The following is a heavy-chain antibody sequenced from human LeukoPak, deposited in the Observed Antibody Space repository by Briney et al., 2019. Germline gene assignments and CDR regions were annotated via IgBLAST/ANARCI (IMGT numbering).Heavy chain of an antibody. CDR1: GGSISSSSYY. CDR3: ASRGVSRGNAFDI. D-gene: IGHD2-8*01. Sequence: SETLSLTCTVSGGSISSSSYYWGWIRQPPGKGLEWIGSIYYSGSTYYNPSLKSRVTISVDTSKNQFSLKLSSVTAADTAVYYCASRGVSRGNAFDIWGQGTMVTVSS. CDR2: IYYSGST. J-gene: IGHJ3*02. V-gene: IGHV4-39*07.